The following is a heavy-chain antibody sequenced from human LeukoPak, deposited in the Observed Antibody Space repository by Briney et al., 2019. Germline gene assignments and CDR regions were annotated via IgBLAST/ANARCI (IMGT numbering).Heavy chain of an antibody. V-gene: IGHV4-34*01. D-gene: IGHD2-15*01. CDR2: INHSGST. Sequence: PSETLSLTCAVYGGSFSGYYWSWIRQPPGKGLEWIGEINHSGSTNYNPSLKSRVTISVDTSKNQFSLKLSSVTAADTAVYYCARGEGDIVVVVAATPDRGEYNWFDPWGQGTLVTVSS. CDR1: GGSFSGYY. CDR3: ARGEGDIVVVVAATPDRGEYNWFDP. J-gene: IGHJ5*02.